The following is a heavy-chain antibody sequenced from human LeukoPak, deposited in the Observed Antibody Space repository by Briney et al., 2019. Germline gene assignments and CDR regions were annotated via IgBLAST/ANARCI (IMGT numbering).Heavy chain of an antibody. Sequence: GRSLRLSCAASGFTFSSYAMKWVRQAPGKGLEWVASISHDGDNKYYADSVKGRFTISRDNSKNTLSLQMNSLRADDTAVYFCAKRKGYCSSGSCYTGYFDYWGQGTLVTVSS. D-gene: IGHD2-15*01. CDR2: ISHDGDNK. CDR1: GFTFSSYA. CDR3: AKRKGYCSSGSCYTGYFDY. J-gene: IGHJ4*02. V-gene: IGHV3-30-3*01.